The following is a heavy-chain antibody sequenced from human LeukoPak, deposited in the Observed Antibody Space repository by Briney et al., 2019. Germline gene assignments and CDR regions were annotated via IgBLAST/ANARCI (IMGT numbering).Heavy chain of an antibody. Sequence: KPSETLSLTCAVYGGSFSGYYWSWIRQPPGKGLEWIGEINHSGSTNYNPSLKSRVTISVDTSKNQFSLKLSSVTAADTAVYYGARVTVGPHRIVYWGQGTLVTVSS. CDR2: INHSGST. J-gene: IGHJ4*02. D-gene: IGHD2-15*01. CDR3: ARVTVGPHRIVY. V-gene: IGHV4-34*01. CDR1: GGSFSGYY.